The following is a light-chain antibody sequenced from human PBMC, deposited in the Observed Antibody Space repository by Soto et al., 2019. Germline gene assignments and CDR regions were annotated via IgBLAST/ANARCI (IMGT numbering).Light chain of an antibody. CDR2: EDN. CDR3: QSYDSSTVV. Sequence: NFMLTQPHSVSESPGKTVTISCTRSSGSIASNYVQWYQQRPGSAPTTVIYEDNQRPSGVPDRFSGSIDSSSNSASLIISGLKTEDEADYYCQSYDSSTVVFGGGTKLTVL. J-gene: IGLJ2*01. V-gene: IGLV6-57*04. CDR1: SGSIASNY.